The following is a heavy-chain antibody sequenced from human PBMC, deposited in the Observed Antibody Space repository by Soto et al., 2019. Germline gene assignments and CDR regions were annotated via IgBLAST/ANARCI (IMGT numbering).Heavy chain of an antibody. J-gene: IGHJ5*02. D-gene: IGHD2-21*01. CDR2: IYVTGAV. Sequence: PSETLSLTCSVSGAALNRGNYYWSWIRQVPGKGLEWIGHIYVTGAVDYNPSLRDRITISQDTSERQFPLNLRLVTAADTAVYYCARLRIATNNYKWFDPWGQGTLVTVSS. CDR1: GAALNRGNYY. CDR3: ARLRIATNNYKWFDP. V-gene: IGHV4-31*03.